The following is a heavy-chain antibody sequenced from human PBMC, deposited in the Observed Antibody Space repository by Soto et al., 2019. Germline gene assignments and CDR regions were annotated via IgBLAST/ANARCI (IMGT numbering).Heavy chain of an antibody. J-gene: IGHJ6*02. D-gene: IGHD3-10*01. CDR1: AGTFDVYA. Sequence: GASVKVSCKALAGTFDVYAVSWVRQAPGQGLGWVGGITPIFRAADYSQKFQGRITITADLSTSTSYLELTTLISDDTAVYYCARDPRITLIRSYSSLAVWGQGTTVTVSS. V-gene: IGHV1-69*13. CDR2: ITPIFRAA. CDR3: ARDPRITLIRSYSSLAV.